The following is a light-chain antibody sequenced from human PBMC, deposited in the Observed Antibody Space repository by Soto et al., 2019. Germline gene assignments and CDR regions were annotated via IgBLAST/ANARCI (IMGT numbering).Light chain of an antibody. CDR2: NND. Sequence: QAVVTQAPSASGTPGQRVTISCSGSNSNIGRNTVSWYQQVPGTAPKVLIYNNDQRPSGVPDRLSGSKSGTSASLAIGGLQAEDEADYYCAAWDGSLNGWVFGGGTKVTVL. V-gene: IGLV1-44*01. J-gene: IGLJ3*02. CDR1: NSNIGRNT. CDR3: AAWDGSLNGWV.